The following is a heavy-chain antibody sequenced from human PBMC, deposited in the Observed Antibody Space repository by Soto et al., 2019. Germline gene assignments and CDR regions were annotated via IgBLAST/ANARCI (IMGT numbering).Heavy chain of an antibody. D-gene: IGHD3-3*01. V-gene: IGHV4-59*08. CDR1: GGSISTYY. Sequence: SETLCLTYTVSGGSISTYYWRWIRQPPGKGLEWIGYIYYSGSTNYNPSLKSRVTISVDTSKNQFSLKLSSVTAADTAVYYCARGGWRHIDYWGQGTLDTVSS. J-gene: IGHJ4*02. CDR3: ARGGWRHIDY. CDR2: IYYSGST.